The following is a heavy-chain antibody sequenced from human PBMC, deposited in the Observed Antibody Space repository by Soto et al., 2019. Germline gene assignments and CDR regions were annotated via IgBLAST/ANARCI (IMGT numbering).Heavy chain of an antibody. Sequence: PSETLSLTCTVSGGSISSSSYYWGWIRQPPGKGLEWIGGIYYSGSTYYNPSLKSRVTISVDTSKNQFSLKLSSVTAADTAVYYCARFSGNTIDYWGQGTLVTVSS. CDR2: IYYSGST. CDR1: GGSISSSSYY. CDR3: ARFSGNTIDY. D-gene: IGHD5-18*01. J-gene: IGHJ4*02. V-gene: IGHV4-39*01.